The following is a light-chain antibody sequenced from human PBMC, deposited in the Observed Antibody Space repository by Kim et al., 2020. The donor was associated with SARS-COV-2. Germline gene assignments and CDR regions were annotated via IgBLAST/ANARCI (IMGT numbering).Light chain of an antibody. CDR1: GSNIERNV. CDR3: ATWDDSLNEWV. J-gene: IGLJ3*02. V-gene: IGLV1-44*01. Sequence: GQRLTISCFGSGSNIERNVVNWYQQFPGTAPKLLMYATDQRSSGVPDRFSGSRSGTSASLAISGLQSDDEADYYCATWDDSLNEWVFCGGTKLTVL. CDR2: ATD.